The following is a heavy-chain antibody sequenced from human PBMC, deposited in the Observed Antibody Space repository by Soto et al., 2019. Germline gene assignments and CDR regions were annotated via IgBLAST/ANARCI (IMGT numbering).Heavy chain of an antibody. D-gene: IGHD3-16*01. Sequence: GGSLRLACAASGFTVSSCAMSWVRQAPGKGLEGGSGIGGSGDDTEDTDSVKGRFTISRDNSKKTLSLQMNSLRVEDTAVYYCVPRKGDPFRWGPGTLVTVSS. CDR1: GFTVSSCA. CDR2: IGGSGDDT. V-gene: IGHV3-23*01. J-gene: IGHJ4*02. CDR3: VPRKGDPFR.